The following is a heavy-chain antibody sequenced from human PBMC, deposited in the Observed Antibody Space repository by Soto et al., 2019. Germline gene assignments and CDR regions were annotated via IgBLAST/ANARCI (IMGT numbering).Heavy chain of an antibody. D-gene: IGHD6-13*01. CDR2: IYHSGST. CDR1: GGSVSSDGYS. V-gene: IGHV4-30-2*01. J-gene: IGHJ5*02. Sequence: SETLSLTCAVSGGSVSSDGYSWSWIRQPPGKGLEWIGYIYHSGSTFYNPSLKSRVTISVDGSKNQFSLKLNSVTAADTAVYYFVRERPHGSRLVPRGPATLVTLSS. CDR3: VRERPHGSRLVP.